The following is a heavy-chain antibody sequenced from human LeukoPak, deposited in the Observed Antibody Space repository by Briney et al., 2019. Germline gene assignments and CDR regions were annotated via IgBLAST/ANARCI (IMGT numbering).Heavy chain of an antibody. V-gene: IGHV3-21*04. D-gene: IGHD3-3*01. Sequence: GGSLRLSCAASGFTFSSYSMNWVRQAPGKGLEWVSSISSSSSYIYYADSVKGRFTISRDNAKNSLYLQMNSLRAEDTAVYYCARDTSPFGYYYYYGMDVWGKGTTVTVSS. CDR2: ISSSSSYI. CDR1: GFTFSSYS. CDR3: ARDTSPFGYYYYYGMDV. J-gene: IGHJ6*04.